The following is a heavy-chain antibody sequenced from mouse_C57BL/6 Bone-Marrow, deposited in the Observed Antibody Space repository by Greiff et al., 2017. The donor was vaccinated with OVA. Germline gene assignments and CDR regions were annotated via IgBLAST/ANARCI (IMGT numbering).Heavy chain of an antibody. J-gene: IGHJ4*01. CDR3: ATRDYDYDGYAMDY. Sequence: QVQLQQSGPGLVQPSQSLSITCTVSGFSLTSYGVHWVRQPPGKGLEWLGVIWSGGSTDYNAAFISRLSISKDNAKSQVFFKMNSLQADDTAIYYCATRDYDYDGYAMDYWGQGTSVTVAS. D-gene: IGHD2-4*01. CDR1: GFSLTSYG. CDR2: IWSGGST. V-gene: IGHV2-4*01.